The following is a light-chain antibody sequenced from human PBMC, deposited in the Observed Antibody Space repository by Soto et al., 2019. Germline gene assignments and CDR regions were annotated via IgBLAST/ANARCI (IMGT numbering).Light chain of an antibody. J-gene: IGLJ2*01. CDR1: SNNFGGYNF. CDR2: DVS. CDR3: SSFIAGDILL. Sequence: QLVLTQPRSVSGSLGQSVTISCSGTSNNFGGYNFLSWYQHPPGKAPKLIIYDVSKRPSGVPGRFSGSKSGSTASLTISGLQAEDEAYYYCSSFIAGDILLFGGGTKVTVL. V-gene: IGLV2-11*01.